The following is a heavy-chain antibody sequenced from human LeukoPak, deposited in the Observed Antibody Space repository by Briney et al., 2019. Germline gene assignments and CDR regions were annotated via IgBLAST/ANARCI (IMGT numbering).Heavy chain of an antibody. V-gene: IGHV3-7*03. CDR2: IKQDGSEK. CDR3: AKDRLGALLYFDS. D-gene: IGHD1-26*01. J-gene: IGHJ4*02. Sequence: SGGSLRLSCVASGFTFSSRDWMTWVRRAPGKGLEWVANIKQDGSEKNYVDSVKGRFTISRDNAKNSVDLQMNSLRAEDTAVYSCAKDRLGALLYFDSWGQGTLVTVSS. CDR1: GFTFSSRDW.